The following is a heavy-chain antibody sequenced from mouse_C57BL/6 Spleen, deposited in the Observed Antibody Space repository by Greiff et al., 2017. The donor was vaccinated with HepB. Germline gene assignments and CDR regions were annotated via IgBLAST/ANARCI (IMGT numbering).Heavy chain of an antibody. Sequence: EVQLQQSGPGLVKPSQSLSLTCSVTGYSITSGYYWNWIRQFPGNKLEWMGYISYDGSNNYNPSLKNRISITRDTSKNQFFLKLNSVTTEDTATYYCARDQDDYDGLDYWGQGTTLTVSS. J-gene: IGHJ2*01. V-gene: IGHV3-6*01. D-gene: IGHD2-4*01. CDR1: GYSITSGYY. CDR3: ARDQDDYDGLDY. CDR2: ISYDGSN.